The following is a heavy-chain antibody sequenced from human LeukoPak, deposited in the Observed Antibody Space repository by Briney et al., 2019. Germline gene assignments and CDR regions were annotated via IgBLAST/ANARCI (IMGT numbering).Heavy chain of an antibody. CDR3: ARGLPDSYYDFWSGYHDAFDI. D-gene: IGHD3-3*01. J-gene: IGHJ3*02. CDR1: GYTFTSYD. V-gene: IGHV1-8*03. CDR2: MNPNSGNT. Sequence: ASVKVSWKASGYTFTSYDINWVRQATGQGLEWMGWMNPNSGNTGYAQKFQGRVTITRNTSISTAYMELSSLRSEDTAVYYCARGLPDSYYDFWSGYHDAFDIWGQGTMVTVSS.